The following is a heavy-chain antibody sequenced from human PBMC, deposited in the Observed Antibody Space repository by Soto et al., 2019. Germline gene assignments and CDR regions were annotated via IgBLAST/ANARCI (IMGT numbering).Heavy chain of an antibody. J-gene: IGHJ4*02. CDR3: ARVSGSYYHVYYFDY. CDR1: GGSVSSANYY. CDR2: IYYSGNT. V-gene: IGHV4-61*01. Sequence: SETLSLTCTVSGGSVSSANYYWGWIRQPPGKGLERIGSIYYSGNTNYNPSLNSRVTISVDTSKNQFSLRLSSVTAADTAVYYCARVSGSYYHVYYFDYWGQGTLVTVSS. D-gene: IGHD1-26*01.